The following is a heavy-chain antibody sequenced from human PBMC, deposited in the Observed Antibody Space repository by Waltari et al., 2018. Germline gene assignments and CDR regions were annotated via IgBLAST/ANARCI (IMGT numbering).Heavy chain of an antibody. Sequence: QVQLVQSGAEVKKPGSSVKVSCKASGGTFSSYAISWVRQAPGQGLEWMGGIIPIFGTANYAKKFKGRVTITTDESTSTAYMELSSLRSEDTAVYYCASPGRAAEGAFDIWGQGTMVTVSS. CDR2: IIPIFGTA. D-gene: IGHD6-13*01. CDR1: GGTFSSYA. J-gene: IGHJ3*02. V-gene: IGHV1-69*05. CDR3: ASPGRAAEGAFDI.